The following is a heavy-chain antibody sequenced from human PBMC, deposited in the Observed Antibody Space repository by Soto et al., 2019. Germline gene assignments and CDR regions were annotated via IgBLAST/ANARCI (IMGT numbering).Heavy chain of an antibody. CDR1: GGSFSGYY. J-gene: IGHJ4*02. D-gene: IGHD1-1*01. V-gene: IGHV4-34*01. CDR2: INHSGST. CDR3: ARGGNWSHNFDY. Sequence: SEPLSLTCAVYGGSFSGYYWSWIRQPPGKGLEWIGEINHSGSTNYNPSLKSRVTISVDTSKNQFSLKLSSVTAADTAVYYCARGGNWSHNFDYWGQGTLVTVSS.